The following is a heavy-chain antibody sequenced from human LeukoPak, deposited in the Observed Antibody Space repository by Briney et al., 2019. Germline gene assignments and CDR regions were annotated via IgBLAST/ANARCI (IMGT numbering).Heavy chain of an antibody. CDR1: GGTFSSYA. V-gene: IGHV1-69*05. CDR2: IIPIFGTA. Sequence: SSVKVSCKASGGTFSSYAISWVRQAPGQGLEWMGGIIPIFGTANYAQKFQGGVTITTDESTSTAYMELSSLRSEDTAVYYCARSVYYDILTHFDYWGQGTLVTVSP. D-gene: IGHD3-9*01. J-gene: IGHJ4*02. CDR3: ARSVYYDILTHFDY.